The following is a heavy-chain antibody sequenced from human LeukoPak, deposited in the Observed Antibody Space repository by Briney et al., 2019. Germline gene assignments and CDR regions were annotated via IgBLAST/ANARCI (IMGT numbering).Heavy chain of an antibody. CDR3: ARDNRWYSSSWYHDY. D-gene: IGHD6-13*01. CDR2: ISNDGGGT. Sequence: GGSLRLSCAASGLIFNNYGLIWVRQAPGKGLQWVSAISNDGGGTTYADFVKGRFTISRDNSKNTLFLQMNSLRAEDTAVYYCARDNRWYSSSWYHDYWGQGTLVTVPS. CDR1: GLIFNNYG. V-gene: IGHV3-23*01. J-gene: IGHJ4*02.